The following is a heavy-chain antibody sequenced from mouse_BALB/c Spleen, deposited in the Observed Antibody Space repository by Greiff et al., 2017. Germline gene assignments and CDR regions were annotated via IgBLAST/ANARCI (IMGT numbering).Heavy chain of an antibody. D-gene: IGHD1-1*01. CDR1: GYTFTSYW. V-gene: IGHV1S22*01. Sequence: LQQPGSELVRPGASVKLSCKASGYTFTSYWMHWVKQRPGQGLEWIGNIYPGSGSTNYDEKFKSKATLTVDTSSSTAYMQLSSLTSEDSAVYYCTRGGYGSSPDYWGQGTTLTVSS. CDR3: TRGGYGSSPDY. CDR2: IYPGSGST. J-gene: IGHJ2*01.